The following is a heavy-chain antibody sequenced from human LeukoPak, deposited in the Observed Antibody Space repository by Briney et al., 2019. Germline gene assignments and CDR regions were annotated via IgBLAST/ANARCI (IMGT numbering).Heavy chain of an antibody. CDR1: GGSISSGGYY. CDR2: IYYSGST. V-gene: IGHV4-61*08. Sequence: SQTLSLTCTVSGGSISSGGYYWNWIRQPPGKGLEWIGYIYYSGSTNYNPSLKSRVTISVDTSKNQFSLKLSSVTAADTAVYYCARDWKGDTPYYYDSSVYAFDIWGQGTMVTVSS. D-gene: IGHD3-22*01. J-gene: IGHJ3*02. CDR3: ARDWKGDTPYYYDSSVYAFDI.